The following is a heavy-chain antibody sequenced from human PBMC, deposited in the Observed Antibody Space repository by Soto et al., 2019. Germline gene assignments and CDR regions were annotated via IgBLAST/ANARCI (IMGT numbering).Heavy chain of an antibody. CDR2: IYYSGST. Sequence: SETLSLTCTLSGDPITSGGFYWTWIRQPPGKGLEWIGSIYYSGSTYYNPSLKSRVTISVDTSKNQFSLKLSSVTAADTAVYFCARRYGLSAFDIWGQGTMVTVS. V-gene: IGHV4-39*01. CDR1: GDPITSGGFY. D-gene: IGHD3-10*01. J-gene: IGHJ3*02. CDR3: ARRYGLSAFDI.